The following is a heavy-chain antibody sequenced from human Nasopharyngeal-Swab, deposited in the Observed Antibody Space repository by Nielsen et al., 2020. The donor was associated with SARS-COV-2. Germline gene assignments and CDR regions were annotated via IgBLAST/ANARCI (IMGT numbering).Heavy chain of an antibody. CDR2: IKQDGSEK. CDR1: GFTFSSYW. Sequence: GGSLRLSCAASGFTFSSYWMSWVRQAPGKGLEWVANIKQDGSEKYYVDSVKGRFTISRDNAKNSLYLQMNSLRAEDTAVYYCAKDLYWNDVLYYYYGMDVWGQGTTVTVSS. V-gene: IGHV3-7*01. J-gene: IGHJ6*02. D-gene: IGHD1-1*01. CDR3: AKDLYWNDVLYYYYGMDV.